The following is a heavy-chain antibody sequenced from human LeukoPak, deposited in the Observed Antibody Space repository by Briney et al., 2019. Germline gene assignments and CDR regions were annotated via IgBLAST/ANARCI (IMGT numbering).Heavy chain of an antibody. CDR3: ARDHSEIAVAGQYYYYYYMDV. Sequence: ASVKVSCKASGYTFTNFAMNWVRQAPGQGLEWMGWINTNTGNPTYAQGFTGRFVFSLDTSVSTAYLQISSLKAEDTAVYYCARDHSEIAVAGQYYYYYYMDVWGKGTTVTVSS. CDR2: INTNTGNP. V-gene: IGHV7-4-1*02. D-gene: IGHD6-19*01. J-gene: IGHJ6*03. CDR1: GYTFTNFA.